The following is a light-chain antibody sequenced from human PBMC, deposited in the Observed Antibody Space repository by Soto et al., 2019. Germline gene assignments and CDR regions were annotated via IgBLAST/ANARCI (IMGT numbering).Light chain of an antibody. CDR3: HQYNNWWT. J-gene: IGKJ1*01. CDR1: QSVSNN. CDR2: GAS. Sequence: EIVLTQSRATLSVSPGERATLSCRASQSVSNNLAWYQQKPGRAPRLLIYGASTRATGIPARFSGSGSGTEFTLTISSLQSEDFAVYYCHQYNNWWTFGQGTKVEIK. V-gene: IGKV3-15*01.